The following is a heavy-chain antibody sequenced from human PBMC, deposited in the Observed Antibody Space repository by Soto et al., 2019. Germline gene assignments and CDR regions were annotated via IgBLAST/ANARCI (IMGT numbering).Heavy chain of an antibody. V-gene: IGHV2-70*01. D-gene: IGHD3-22*01. CDR3: ARVPGYYDSSGFIGFDS. J-gene: IGHJ4*02. CDR2: IDWDDDK. Sequence: ESGPTLVNPTQTLTLTCTFSGFSLTTGGMCVAWIRQPPGKALEWLALIDWDDDKNYSTSLKTRLTISKDTSKNQVVLTMTNMDPVDTATYYCARVPGYYDSSGFIGFDSRGQGTLVTVSS. CDR1: GFSLTTGGMC.